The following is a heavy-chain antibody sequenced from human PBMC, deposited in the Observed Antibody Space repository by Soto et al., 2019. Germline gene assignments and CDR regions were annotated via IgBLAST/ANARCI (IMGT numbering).Heavy chain of an antibody. Sequence: PGGSLRLSCAVSGFICSSYDMSWVRQAPGKGLEWVSTILVGSSTHYEDSVKGRFTISRDTSKNTVYLQMNSLTAGDTAVYYCAKATATGGGAFEIYGQGTMVTVSS. CDR1: GFICSSYD. D-gene: IGHD2-8*02. CDR3: AKATATGGGAFEI. V-gene: IGHV3-23*01. J-gene: IGHJ3*02. CDR2: ILVGSST.